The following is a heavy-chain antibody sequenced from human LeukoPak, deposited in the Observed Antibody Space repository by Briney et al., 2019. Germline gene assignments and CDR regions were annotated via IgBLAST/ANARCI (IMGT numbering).Heavy chain of an antibody. V-gene: IGHV3-7*01. CDR1: GFTFSTYW. CDR2: INRHGREK. D-gene: IGHD2-2*01. CDR3: ARDPPCSGTSCWVY. J-gene: IGHJ4*02. Sequence: GGSLRLSCAATGFTFSTYWMTWVRQAPGKGLEWVASINRHGREKYYVDSVKGRFTISRDNANNSLYLQMNSLGAEDTAVYYCARDPPCSGTSCWVYWGQGALVTVSS.